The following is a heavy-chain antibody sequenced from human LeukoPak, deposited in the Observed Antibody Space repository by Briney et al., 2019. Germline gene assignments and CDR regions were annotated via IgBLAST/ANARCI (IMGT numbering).Heavy chain of an antibody. V-gene: IGHV4-34*01. J-gene: IGHJ3*02. D-gene: IGHD6-6*01. CDR1: GGSFSGYY. Sequence: SETLSLTCAVYGGSFSGYYWSWIRQPPGKGLEWIGEINHSGSTNYNPSLKNRVTISVDTSKNQFSLKLSSVTAADTAVYYCARSRIAARRGAFDIWGQGTMVTVSS. CDR2: INHSGST. CDR3: ARSRIAARRGAFDI.